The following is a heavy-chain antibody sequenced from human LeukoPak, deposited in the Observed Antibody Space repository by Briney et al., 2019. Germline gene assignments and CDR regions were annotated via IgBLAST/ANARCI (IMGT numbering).Heavy chain of an antibody. J-gene: IGHJ4*02. CDR1: GASVSNSNYY. CDR2: INHSGST. D-gene: IGHD6-6*01. V-gene: IGHV4-61*01. CDR3: GRGYSRSSPYLDN. Sequence: SETLSLTCTVSGASVSNSNYYWTWIRQPPGKGLEWIGEINHSGSTNYNPSLKSRVTISVDTSKNQFSLKLNSVTAADTAVYYCGRGYSRSSPYLDNWGQGTLVTVSS.